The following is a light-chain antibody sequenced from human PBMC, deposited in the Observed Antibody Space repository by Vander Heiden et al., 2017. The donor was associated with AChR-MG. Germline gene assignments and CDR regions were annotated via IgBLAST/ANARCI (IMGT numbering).Light chain of an antibody. J-gene: IGKJ4*01. CDR3: QQDKSYPLT. Sequence: IQMTQSPSTLSASVGDRVTVTCRASQTISNWLAWYQQKPGKAPKLLIYKASTLESGVPSRFSGSGSGTEFTLAISSLQPDDFATYYCQQDKSYPLTFGGGTKVEIK. CDR1: QTISNW. V-gene: IGKV1-5*03. CDR2: KAS.